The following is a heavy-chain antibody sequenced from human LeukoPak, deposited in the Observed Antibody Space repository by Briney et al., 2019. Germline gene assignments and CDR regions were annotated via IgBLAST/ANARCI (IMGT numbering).Heavy chain of an antibody. CDR2: IYHSGST. V-gene: IGHV4-38-2*01. Sequence: PSETLSLTCAVSDYSISSGDYWACIRQPPGKGLEWIGSIYHSGSTSYNPSLKSRVTISVDTSNNQFSLKLSSVAATDTAVYYCARNSSRTGVGVTNDYGYFDLWGRGTLVTVSS. CDR3: ARNSSRTGVGVTNDYGYFDL. CDR1: DYSISSGDY. D-gene: IGHD1-26*01. J-gene: IGHJ2*01.